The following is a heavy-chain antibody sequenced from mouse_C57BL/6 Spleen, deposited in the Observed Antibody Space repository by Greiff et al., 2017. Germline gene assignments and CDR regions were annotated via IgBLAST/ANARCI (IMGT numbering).Heavy chain of an antibody. Sequence: QVQLQQSGAELVRPGTSVKLSCKASGYTFTSYWMHWVKQRPGQGLEWIGVIDPSDSYTNYNQKFKGKATLTVDTSSSTAYMQLSSLTSEDSAVYYCARGELFDYWGQGTTLTVSS. CDR3: ARGELFDY. CDR1: GYTFTSYW. CDR2: IDPSDSYT. V-gene: IGHV1-59*01. J-gene: IGHJ2*01.